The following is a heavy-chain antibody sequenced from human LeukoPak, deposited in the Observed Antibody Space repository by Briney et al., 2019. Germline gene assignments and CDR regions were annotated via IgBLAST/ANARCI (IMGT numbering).Heavy chain of an antibody. CDR1: GFTFSSYA. J-gene: IGHJ4*02. CDR3: AKLSLMVRGVIISGYFDY. D-gene: IGHD3-10*01. V-gene: IGHV3-23*01. CDR2: ISGSGGST. Sequence: GGSLRLSCAASGFTFSSYAMGWVRQAPGKGLEWVSAISGSGGSTYYADSVKGRFTISRDNSKNTLYLQMNSLRAEDTAVYYCAKLSLMVRGVIISGYFDYWGQGTLVTVSS.